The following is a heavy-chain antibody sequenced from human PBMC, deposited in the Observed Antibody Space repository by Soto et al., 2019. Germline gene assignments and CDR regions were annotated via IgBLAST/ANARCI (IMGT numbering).Heavy chain of an antibody. CDR2: ISAYNGNT. CDR3: ARVPDTATVWGAFDI. D-gene: IGHD5-18*01. Sequence: ASVKVSCKASGYTFTSYGISWVRQAPGQGLEWMGWISAYNGNTNYAQKLQGRVTMTTDTSTSTAYMELRSLRSDDTAVYYCARVPDTATVWGAFDIWGQGTMVTVSS. CDR1: GYTFTSYG. J-gene: IGHJ3*02. V-gene: IGHV1-18*01.